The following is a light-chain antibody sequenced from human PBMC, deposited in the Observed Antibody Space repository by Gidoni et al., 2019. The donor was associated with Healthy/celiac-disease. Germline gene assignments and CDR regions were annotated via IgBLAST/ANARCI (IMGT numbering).Light chain of an antibody. Sequence: EIVLTQSPATLSLSPGERATLSCRASQSVSSSYLAWYQQKPGQAPRLLIYGASSRATGIPDRFRGSGSGTDFTLTISRLEPEDFAVYYCQQYGSSPITFXQXTRLEIK. J-gene: IGKJ5*01. V-gene: IGKV3-20*01. CDR3: QQYGSSPIT. CDR2: GAS. CDR1: QSVSSSY.